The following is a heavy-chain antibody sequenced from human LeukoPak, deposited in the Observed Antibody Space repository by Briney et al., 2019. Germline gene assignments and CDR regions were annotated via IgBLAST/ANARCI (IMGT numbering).Heavy chain of an antibody. D-gene: IGHD6-19*01. CDR3: ARVGGVGGWYKGHNWFDP. CDR1: GGTFSSYA. Sequence: GASVKVSCKASGGTFSSYAISWVRQAPGQGLEWMGGIIPIFGTANYAQKFQGRVTITADESTSTAYMELSSLRSEDTAVYYCARVGGVGGWYKGHNWFDPWGQGTLVTVSS. J-gene: IGHJ5*02. CDR2: IIPIFGTA. V-gene: IGHV1-69*13.